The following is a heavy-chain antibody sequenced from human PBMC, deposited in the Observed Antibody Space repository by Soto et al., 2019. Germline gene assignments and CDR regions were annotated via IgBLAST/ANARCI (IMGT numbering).Heavy chain of an antibody. CDR3: ARDPAGDYGMDV. CDR1: GGSVSDYY. Sequence: PSETLYLTCNVSGGSVSDYYWIWIRQAPGKGLEWIGYIHERGVTNYNPSLKSRVTMSVDTSKNQFSLTLRSVHTADTAIYFCARDPAGDYGMDVWGQGTTVTVSS. CDR2: IHERGVT. V-gene: IGHV4-59*02. J-gene: IGHJ6*02. D-gene: IGHD4-17*01.